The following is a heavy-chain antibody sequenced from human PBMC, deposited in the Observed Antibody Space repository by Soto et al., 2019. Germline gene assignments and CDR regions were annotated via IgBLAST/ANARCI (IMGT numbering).Heavy chain of an antibody. CDR3: AHRGGAAVGLYYFDY. CDR1: GFSLSTTGGG. D-gene: IGHD6-13*01. V-gene: IGHV2-5*01. J-gene: IGHJ4*02. CDR2: IYWHDDK. Sequence: SGTSLVKPTQTLTLTCTFSGFSLSTTGGGVRWIRQPPGKALEWLALIYWHDDKRYSPSLKSRLTITKDTSKNQVVLPMTNMDPVDTATYYCAHRGGAAVGLYYFDYWGQGALVTVSS.